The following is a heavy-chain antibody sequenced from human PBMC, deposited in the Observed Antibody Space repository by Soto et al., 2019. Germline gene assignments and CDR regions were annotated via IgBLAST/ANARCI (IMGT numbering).Heavy chain of an antibody. CDR3: AGGKIGPHIEVFDI. D-gene: IGHD2-21*01. V-gene: IGHV1-8*01. CDR1: GYTFTSYD. J-gene: IGHJ3*02. Sequence: ASVKVSCKASGYTFTSYDINWVRQATGQGLEWMGWMNPNSGNTGYAQKFQGRVTMTRNTSISTAYMELSSLRSEDTAVYYCAGGKIGPHIEVFDIGGKGKRVTSSS. CDR2: MNPNSGNT.